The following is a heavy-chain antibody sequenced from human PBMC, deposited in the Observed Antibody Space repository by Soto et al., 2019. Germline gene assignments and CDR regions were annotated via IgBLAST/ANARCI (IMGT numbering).Heavy chain of an antibody. CDR3: AHSRVDVVVVAASRWYFDL. D-gene: IGHD2-15*01. CDR2: IYWDDDK. J-gene: IGHJ2*01. Sequence: QITLKESGPTLVKPTQTLTLTCTFSGFSLSTSGVGVGWIRQPPGKALEWLALIYWDDDKRYSPSLKSRLTLTKDTSNNQVVLTITNMDPVDTATYYCAHSRVDVVVVAASRWYFDLWGRGTLVTVSS. CDR1: GFSLSTSGVG. V-gene: IGHV2-5*02.